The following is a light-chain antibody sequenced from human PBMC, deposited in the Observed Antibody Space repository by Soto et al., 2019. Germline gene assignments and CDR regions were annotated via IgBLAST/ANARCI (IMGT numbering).Light chain of an antibody. Sequence: EIVLTQSPGTLSLSPGERATLSCRASQSVSSSYLAWCQQKPGQAPRLLIYGASSRATGIPDRFSGSGSGTDFTLTISRLEPEDFAVYYCQQYGISPLYTFGQGTKLEI. V-gene: IGKV3-20*01. J-gene: IGKJ2*01. CDR3: QQYGISPLYT. CDR2: GAS. CDR1: QSVSSSY.